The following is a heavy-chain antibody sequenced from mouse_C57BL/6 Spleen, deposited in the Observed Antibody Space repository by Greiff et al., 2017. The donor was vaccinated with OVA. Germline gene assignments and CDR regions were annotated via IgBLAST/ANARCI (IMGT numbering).Heavy chain of an antibody. V-gene: IGHV1-39*01. Sequence: VQLKESGPELVKPGASVKISCKASGYSFTDYNMNWVKQSNGKSLEWIGVINPNYGTTSYNQKFKGKATLTVDQSSSTAYMQLNSLTSEDSAVYYCAREKIYYGYPWFAYWGQGTLVTVSA. CDR1: GYSFTDYN. D-gene: IGHD2-2*01. CDR2: INPNYGTT. CDR3: AREKIYYGYPWFAY. J-gene: IGHJ3*01.